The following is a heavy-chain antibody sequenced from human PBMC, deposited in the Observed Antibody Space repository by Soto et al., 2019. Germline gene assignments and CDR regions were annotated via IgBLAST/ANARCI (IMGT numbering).Heavy chain of an antibody. CDR2: INHSGST. V-gene: IGHV4-34*01. J-gene: IGHJ4*02. CDR3: ARGLSGCSGGSCYPFDY. Sequence: QVQLQQWGAGLLKPSETLSLTCAVYGGSFSGYYWSWIRQPPGKGLEWIGEINHSGSTNYNPSLKGRVTISVDASKNQFSLKLSCVTAADTAVYYCARGLSGCSGGSCYPFDYWGQGTLVTVSS. D-gene: IGHD2-15*01. CDR1: GGSFSGYY.